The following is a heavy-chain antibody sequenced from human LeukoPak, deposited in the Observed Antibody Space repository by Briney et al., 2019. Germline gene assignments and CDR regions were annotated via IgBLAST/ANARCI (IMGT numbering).Heavy chain of an antibody. D-gene: IGHD2-15*01. Sequence: SETLSLTCTVSGGSISSYYWSWIRQPPGAGLERIGYIYYSGSNYNPSLKSRVTISVDTSKNQFSLKLSSVTAADTAVYYCARLYCSGGSCYFVYWGQGTLVTVSS. V-gene: IGHV4-59*01. CDR1: GGSISSYY. J-gene: IGHJ4*02. CDR2: IYYSGS. CDR3: ARLYCSGGSCYFVY.